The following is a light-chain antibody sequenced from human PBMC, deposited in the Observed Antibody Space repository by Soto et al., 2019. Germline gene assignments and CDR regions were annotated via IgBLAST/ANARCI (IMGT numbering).Light chain of an antibody. CDR2: GAS. CDR3: QQYYSSPPWT. Sequence: ETVLTQSPGTLSLSPGERATLSCRASQSTNSIAGYQQKPGHAPRPLMSGASTRATGIPDRCSGSGSGTDFTLTGSRLEPDDFAVYYCQQYYSSPPWTFGQGTKVDIK. J-gene: IGKJ1*01. CDR1: QSTNS. V-gene: IGKV3-20*01.